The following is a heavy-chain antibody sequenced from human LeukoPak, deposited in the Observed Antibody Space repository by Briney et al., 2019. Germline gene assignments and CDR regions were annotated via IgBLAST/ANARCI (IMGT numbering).Heavy chain of an antibody. D-gene: IGHD2-2*02. CDR1: GFTFTNYA. J-gene: IGHJ4*02. CDR3: TTFSDCTSSICYTNY. CDR2: IKSKTHGGTT. V-gene: IGHV3-15*01. Sequence: GGSLRLSCADSGFTFTNYAMSWVRQAPGKGLEWVGRIKSKTHGGTTDYAAPVYGRFTVSRDDSKNTLYLQMNSLQTEDTAVYYCTTFSDCTSSICYTNYWGQGTLVTVSS.